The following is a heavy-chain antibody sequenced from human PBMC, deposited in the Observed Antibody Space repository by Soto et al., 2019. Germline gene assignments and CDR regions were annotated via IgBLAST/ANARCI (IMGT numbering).Heavy chain of an antibody. J-gene: IGHJ6*02. CDR2: IFPGDSDT. V-gene: IGHV5-51*01. CDR1: GYSFTNYW. CDR3: AGGGVRGVITRTRDYYGMDV. D-gene: IGHD3-10*01. Sequence: PGESLKISCKGSGYSFTNYWIGWVRQKPGKGLEWMGTIFPGDSDTRYSPSFQGQVTISADKSTSTAYLQWSGLEASDTAMYYCAGGGVRGVITRTRDYYGMDVWGQGTTVTVSS.